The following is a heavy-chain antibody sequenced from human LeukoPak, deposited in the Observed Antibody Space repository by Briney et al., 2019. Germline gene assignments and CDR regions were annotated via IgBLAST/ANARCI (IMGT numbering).Heavy chain of an antibody. D-gene: IGHD3-22*01. CDR3: ARDHPYYYDSSGYYEYFDY. V-gene: IGHV4-4*07. CDR1: GGSISSYY. Sequence: SETLSLTCTVSGGSISSYYWSWVRQPAGKGLEWIGRIYTSGSTNYNPSLKSRVTMSVDTSKNQFSLKLSSVTAADTAVYYCARDHPYYYDSSGYYEYFDYWGQGTLVTVSS. CDR2: IYTSGST. J-gene: IGHJ4*02.